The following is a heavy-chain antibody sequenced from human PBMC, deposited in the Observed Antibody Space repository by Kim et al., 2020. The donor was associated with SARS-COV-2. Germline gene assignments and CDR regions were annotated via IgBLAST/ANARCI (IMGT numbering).Heavy chain of an antibody. CDR1: GFSLSTSGVG. D-gene: IGHD3-3*01. Sequence: SGPTLVNPTQTLALTCTFSGFSLSTSGVGVGWIRQLPGKALEWLALIYWDDDNRYSLSLKSRPTITKDTSKNQVVLIMTNMDPVDTATYYCAHMNVLRFLGGNNYYVDVWGKRDTVTVSS. J-gene: IGHJ6*03. V-gene: IGHV2-5*02. CDR3: AHMNVLRFLGGNNYYVDV. CDR2: IYWDDDN.